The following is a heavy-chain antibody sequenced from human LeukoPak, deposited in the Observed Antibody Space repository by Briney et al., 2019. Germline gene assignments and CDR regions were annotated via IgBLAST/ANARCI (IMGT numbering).Heavy chain of an antibody. CDR3: ARGGGADFYFDY. CDR1: GYTFTSNY. V-gene: IGHV1-46*01. CDR2: ICPRDGST. D-gene: IGHD3/OR15-3a*01. J-gene: IGHJ4*02. Sequence: ASVKVSCKASGYTFTSNYIHWVRQAPGQGLEWMGMICPRDGSTSYAQKFQGRVTVTRDTSTSTVHMELSGLRSEDTAVYYCARGGGADFYFDYWGQGTLVTVSS.